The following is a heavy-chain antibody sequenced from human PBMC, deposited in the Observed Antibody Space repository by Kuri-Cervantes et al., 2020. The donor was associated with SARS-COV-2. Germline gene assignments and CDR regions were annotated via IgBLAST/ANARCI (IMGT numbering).Heavy chain of an antibody. Sequence: GSLRLSCAVYGGSFSGYNWSWIRQPPGKGLEWIGEINHSGSTNYNPSLKSRVTLSVDTSKNQFSLKLSSVTAADTAVYYCARAPYSSSWYWFDPWGQGTLVTVSS. D-gene: IGHD6-13*01. CDR2: INHSGST. CDR3: ARAPYSSSWYWFDP. CDR1: GGSFSGYN. V-gene: IGHV4-34*01. J-gene: IGHJ5*02.